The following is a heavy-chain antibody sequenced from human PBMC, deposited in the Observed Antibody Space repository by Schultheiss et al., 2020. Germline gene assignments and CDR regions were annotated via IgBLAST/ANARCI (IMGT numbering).Heavy chain of an antibody. CDR2: ISYDGSNK. CDR1: GFTFSSYG. CDR3: AKVGVRYWGSYPQFDY. J-gene: IGHJ4*02. V-gene: IGHV3-30*12. Sequence: GGSLRLSCAASGFTFSSYGMHWVRQAPGKGLEWVAVISYDGSNKYYADSVKGRFTISRDNSKNTLYLQMNSLRAEDTAVYYCAKVGVRYWGSYPQFDYWGQGTLVNVYS. D-gene: IGHD3-16*02.